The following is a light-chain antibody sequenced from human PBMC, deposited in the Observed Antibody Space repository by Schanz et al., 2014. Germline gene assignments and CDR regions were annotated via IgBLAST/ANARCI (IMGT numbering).Light chain of an antibody. J-gene: IGLJ3*02. CDR1: SSDVGSYDY. V-gene: IGLV2-18*02. Sequence: QSALIQPPSVSGSPGQSVTISCTGTSSDVGSYDYVSWYQQHPGTVPKPMIYNVNTRPSGVPDRFSGSKSGNTASLTVSGLQAEDEADYYCSSFTTSSTQVFGGGTKVTVL. CDR3: SSFTTSSTQV. CDR2: NVN.